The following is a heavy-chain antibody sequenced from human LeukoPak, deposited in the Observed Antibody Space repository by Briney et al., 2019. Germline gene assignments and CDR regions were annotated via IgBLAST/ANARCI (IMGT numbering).Heavy chain of an antibody. CDR3: ARDYTLTLGTTTYFQH. V-gene: IGHV7-4-1*02. Sequence: ASVKVSRKASGYIFSIYAMIWVRQAPGQGLELMGWINTNSGNATYAQGFTGRFVFSLDTSVSTAYLQISSLKAEDTAVYYCARDYTLTLGTTTYFQHWGQGTLVTVSS. CDR1: GYIFSIYA. CDR2: INTNSGNA. J-gene: IGHJ1*01. D-gene: IGHD1-7*01.